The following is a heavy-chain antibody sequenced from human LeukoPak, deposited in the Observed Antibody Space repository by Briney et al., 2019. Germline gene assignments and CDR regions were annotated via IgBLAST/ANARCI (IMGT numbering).Heavy chain of an antibody. J-gene: IGHJ4*02. V-gene: IGHV3-53*01. CDR2: IYSGGST. Sequence: GGSLRLSCAASGFVVSSFYMSWVRQAPGKGLEWVSFIYSGGSTYYADSVKGRFTISRDNLKNTLYLQMNSLRAEDTAVYYCARDRGRIYDILTGYYGGYYFDYWGQGTLVTVSS. D-gene: IGHD3-9*01. CDR3: ARDRGRIYDILTGYYGGYYFDY. CDR1: GFVVSSFY.